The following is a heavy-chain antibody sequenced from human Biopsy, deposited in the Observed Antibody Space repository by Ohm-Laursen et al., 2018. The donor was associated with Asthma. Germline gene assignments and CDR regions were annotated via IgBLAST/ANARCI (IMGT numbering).Heavy chain of an antibody. CDR3: ARRITIFGVVQKDHGMDA. J-gene: IGHJ6*02. V-gene: IGHV4-39*01. Sequence: SDTLSLTCTVSGGSMTPTSHYWDWIRQAPGKGLEWIGYISYGGKTSYNPSLKNRVTISRDTSKKQFSLRLTSVTAADTAVYFCARRITIFGVVQKDHGMDAWGQGTTVIVSS. CDR1: GGSMTPTSHY. CDR2: ISYGGKT. D-gene: IGHD3-3*01.